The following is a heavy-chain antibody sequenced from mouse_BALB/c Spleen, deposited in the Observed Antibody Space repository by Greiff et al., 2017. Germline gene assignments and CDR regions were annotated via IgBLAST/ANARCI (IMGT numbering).Heavy chain of an antibody. CDR2: ISYSGST. CDR1: GDSITSGY. CDR3: ARLGYYGSSLYYAMDY. V-gene: IGHV3-8*02. J-gene: IGHJ4*01. D-gene: IGHD1-1*01. Sequence: EVKLQESGPSLVKPSQTLSLTCSVTGDSITSGYWNWIRKFPGNKLEYMGYISYSGSTYYNPSLKSRISITRDTSKNQYYLQLNSVTTEDTATYYCARLGYYGSSLYYAMDYWGQGTSVTVSS.